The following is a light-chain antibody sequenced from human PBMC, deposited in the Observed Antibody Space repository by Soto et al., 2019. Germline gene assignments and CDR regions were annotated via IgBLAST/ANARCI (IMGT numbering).Light chain of an antibody. CDR3: QQYVDSPPWT. Sequence: EIVLTQSPGTLSLSPGERATLSCRASQSVSSSSLAWYQQKPGQAPRLLIYAASSRATGIPDRFSGSGSGTDFTLTISRLEPEDFAVYYCQQYVDSPPWTFGQGTMVEIK. V-gene: IGKV3-20*01. CDR1: QSVSSSS. J-gene: IGKJ1*01. CDR2: AAS.